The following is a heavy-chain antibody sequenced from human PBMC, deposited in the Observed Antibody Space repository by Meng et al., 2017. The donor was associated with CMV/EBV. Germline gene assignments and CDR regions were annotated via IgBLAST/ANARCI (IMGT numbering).Heavy chain of an antibody. Sequence: GESLKISCAASGFTFNNYHMNWVRQAPGKGLEFVALIWYDGSKTYYADSVKGRFTLSRDNSKDTSFLQVNSLRVEDTAVYYCAKNRVVFGVARRYHGMDVWGPGTAVTVSS. CDR3: AKNRVVFGVARRYHGMDV. J-gene: IGHJ6*02. CDR1: GFTFNNYH. CDR2: IWYDGSKT. V-gene: IGHV3-33*06. D-gene: IGHD3-3*01.